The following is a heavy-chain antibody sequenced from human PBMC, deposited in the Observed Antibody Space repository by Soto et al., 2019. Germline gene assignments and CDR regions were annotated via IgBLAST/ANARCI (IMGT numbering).Heavy chain of an antibody. CDR2: IYYSGST. CDR3: AQGVVSIGDFNWFDP. V-gene: IGHV4-59*01. CDR1: GGSISSYY. D-gene: IGHD3-3*01. J-gene: IGHJ5*02. Sequence: PSETLSLTCTVSGGSISSYYWSWIRQPPGKGLEWIGYIYYSGSTNYNPSLKSRVTISVDTSKNQFSLKLSSVTAADTAVYYCAQGVVSIGDFNWFDPWGQGTLVTVSS.